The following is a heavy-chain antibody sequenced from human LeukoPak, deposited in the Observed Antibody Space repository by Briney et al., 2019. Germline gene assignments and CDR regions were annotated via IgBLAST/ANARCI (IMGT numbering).Heavy chain of an antibody. CDR3: AGGDYYYYYGMDV. Sequence: PGGSLRLSCAASGFTFSSYEMNWVRQAPGKGLEWVPYISSSGSTIYYADSVKGRFTISRDNAKNSPYLQMNSLRAEDTAVYYCAGGDYYYYYGMDVWGKGTTVTVSS. D-gene: IGHD3-10*01. CDR1: GFTFSSYE. V-gene: IGHV3-48*03. CDR2: ISSSGSTI. J-gene: IGHJ6*04.